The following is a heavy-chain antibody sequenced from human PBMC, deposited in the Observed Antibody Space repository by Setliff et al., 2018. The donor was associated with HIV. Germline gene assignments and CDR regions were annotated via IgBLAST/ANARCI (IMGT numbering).Heavy chain of an antibody. CDR1: GFSFNKAW. Sequence: PGGSLRLSCALSGFSFNKAWMNWVRQAPGKGLEWVGRIKSKADGGTTDYAAPVKGRFTISRDDSENTLFLQMDSLKTEDTAMYYCFTGGYHHSGGYWGSYYYLDVWGKGTTVTVSS. CDR2: IKSKADGGTT. V-gene: IGHV3-15*07. J-gene: IGHJ6*03. CDR3: FTGGYHHSGGYWGSYYYLDV. D-gene: IGHD2-21*02.